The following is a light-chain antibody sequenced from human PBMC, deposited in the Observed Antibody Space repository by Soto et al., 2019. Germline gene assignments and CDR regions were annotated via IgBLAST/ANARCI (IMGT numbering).Light chain of an antibody. J-gene: IGLJ2*01. V-gene: IGLV2-14*01. Sequence: QSALTQPGSVSGSPGQSITISCTGTSSDVGGYNYVSWYQQHPGKAPKLMIYDVSNRPSGVSNRFSGSKSGNTASLTISGLQAEDVADYYCSSYTSSSTLFGGGTKVTVL. CDR3: SSYTSSSTL. CDR2: DVS. CDR1: SSDVGGYNY.